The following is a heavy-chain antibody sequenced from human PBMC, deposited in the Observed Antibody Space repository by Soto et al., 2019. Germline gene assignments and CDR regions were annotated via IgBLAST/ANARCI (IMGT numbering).Heavy chain of an antibody. Sequence: PGESLKISCKGSGYSFTSYWIGWERQMPGKGLEWMGIIYPGDSDTRYSPSFQGQVTISADKSISTAYLQWSSLKASDTAMYYFARGSHDFWSGYAYYYSMDVWGQGTTVTVSS. D-gene: IGHD3-3*01. J-gene: IGHJ6*02. CDR2: IYPGDSDT. CDR3: ARGSHDFWSGYAYYYSMDV. V-gene: IGHV5-51*01. CDR1: GYSFTSYW.